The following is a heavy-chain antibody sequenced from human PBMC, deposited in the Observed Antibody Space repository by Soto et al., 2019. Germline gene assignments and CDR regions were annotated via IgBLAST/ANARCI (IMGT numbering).Heavy chain of an antibody. J-gene: IGHJ4*02. CDR3: AKSRVFIGAIVTLLDS. V-gene: IGHV3-23*01. D-gene: IGHD3-16*02. Sequence: EVQLLESGGGLVQPGGSLTLSCATSGFTFSSYAMVWVRQAAEKGLEWVASISNNGDTAYYAASVKGRVTISRGNSENALYLQMNGLRADDTALYFCAKSRVFIGAIVTLLDSWGQGTQVTVSS. CDR1: GFTFSSYA. CDR2: ISNNGDTA.